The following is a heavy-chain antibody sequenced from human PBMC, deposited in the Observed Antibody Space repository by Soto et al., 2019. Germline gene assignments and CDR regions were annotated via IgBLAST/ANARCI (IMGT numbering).Heavy chain of an antibody. CDR3: ATEGYGSGSYGFAFDI. CDR1: GGTFSSYA. Sequence: SVKVSCKASGGTFSSYAISWVRQAPGQGLEWMGGIIPIFGTANYAQKFQGRVTITADESTSTAYMELSSLRSEDTAVYYCATEGYGSGSYGFAFDIWGQGTMVTVSS. V-gene: IGHV1-69*13. CDR2: IIPIFGTA. J-gene: IGHJ3*02. D-gene: IGHD3-10*01.